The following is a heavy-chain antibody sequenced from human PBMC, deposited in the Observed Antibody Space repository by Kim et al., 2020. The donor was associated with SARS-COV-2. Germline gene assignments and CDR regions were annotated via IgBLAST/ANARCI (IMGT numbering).Heavy chain of an antibody. J-gene: IGHJ4*02. CDR2: ISAYNGNT. CDR1: GYTFTSYG. Sequence: ASVKVSCKASGYTFTSYGISWVRQAPGQGLEWMGWISAYNGNTNYAQKLQGRVTMTTDTSTSTAYMELRSLRSDDTAVYYCARDLPWYDSSGYYLYFDYWGQGTLVTVSS. CDR3: ARDLPWYDSSGYYLYFDY. V-gene: IGHV1-18*01. D-gene: IGHD3-22*01.